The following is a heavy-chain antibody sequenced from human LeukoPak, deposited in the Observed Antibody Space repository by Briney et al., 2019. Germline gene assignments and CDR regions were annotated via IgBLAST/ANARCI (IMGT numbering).Heavy chain of an antibody. V-gene: IGHV1-2*06. D-gene: IGHD3-3*01. CDR3: ARSAYYDFWSGYYMPYYGMDV. CDR2: INPNSGGT. J-gene: IGHJ6*02. CDR1: GYTFTGYY. Sequence: ASVKVSCKASGYTFTGYYMHWVRQAPGQGLEWMGRINPNSGGTNYAQKFQGRVTMTRDTSISTAYMELSRLRSDDTAVYYCARSAYYDFWSGYYMPYYGMDVWGQGTTVTVSS.